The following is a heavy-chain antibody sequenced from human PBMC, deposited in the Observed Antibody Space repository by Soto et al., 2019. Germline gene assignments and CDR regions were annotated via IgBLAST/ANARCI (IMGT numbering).Heavy chain of an antibody. CDR1: GASISSSNW. Sequence: QVQLQESGPGLVKPSGTLSLTCAISGASISSSNWWSWVRQPPGKGLEWIGEIHHSGNTNYNPSLKSRVTRSVDKSKNHFSLNLSSVTAADTAVFYCTRGEYYDCSGFSAFSYWGQGTLVTVSS. CDR3: TRGEYYDCSGFSAFSY. D-gene: IGHD3-22*01. CDR2: IHHSGNT. J-gene: IGHJ4*02. V-gene: IGHV4-4*02.